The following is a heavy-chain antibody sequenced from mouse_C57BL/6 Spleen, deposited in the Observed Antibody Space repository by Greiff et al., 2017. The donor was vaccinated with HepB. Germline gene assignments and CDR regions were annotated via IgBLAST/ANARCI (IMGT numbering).Heavy chain of an antibody. CDR1: GFSLTSYG. CDR2: IWSGGST. Sequence: VQLVESGPGLVQPSQSLSITCTVSGFSLTSYGVHWVRQSPGKGLEWLGVIWSGGSTDYNAAFISRLSISKDNSKSQVFFKMNSLQADDTAIYYCARFYDGYPYYFDYWGQGTTLTVSS. D-gene: IGHD2-3*01. J-gene: IGHJ2*01. CDR3: ARFYDGYPYYFDY. V-gene: IGHV2-2*01.